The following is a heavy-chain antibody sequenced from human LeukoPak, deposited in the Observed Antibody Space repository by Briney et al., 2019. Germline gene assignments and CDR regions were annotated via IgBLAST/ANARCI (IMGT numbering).Heavy chain of an antibody. CDR3: ARSRLAARPTTDY. D-gene: IGHD6-6*01. J-gene: IGHJ4*02. Sequence: SETLSLTCAVYGGSFSGYYWSWIRQPPGKGREWIGEINHSGSTNYNPSLKSRVTISVDTSKNQFSLKLSSVTAADTAVYYRARSRLAARPTTDYWGQGTLVTVSS. V-gene: IGHV4-34*01. CDR2: INHSGST. CDR1: GGSFSGYY.